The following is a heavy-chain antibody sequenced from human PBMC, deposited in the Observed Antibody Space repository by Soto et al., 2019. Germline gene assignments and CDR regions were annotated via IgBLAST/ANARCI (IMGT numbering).Heavy chain of an antibody. Sequence: GGSLRLSCAASGYTCSIYGMSCVRHAPGEGLERVSGINWNGGSTGSADSVKGRFPPSRHNAQNSLYLQMNSLRAEDTALYHCARYYSSSWYLIAFHIWGQGTMVTVSS. CDR1: GYTCSIYG. D-gene: IGHD6-13*01. V-gene: IGHV3-20*01. J-gene: IGHJ3*02. CDR2: INWNGGST. CDR3: ARYYSSSWYLIAFHI.